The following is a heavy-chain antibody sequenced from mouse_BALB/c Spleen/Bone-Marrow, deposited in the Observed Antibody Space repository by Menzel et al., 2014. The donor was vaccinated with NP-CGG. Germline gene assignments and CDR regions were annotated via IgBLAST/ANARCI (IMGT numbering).Heavy chain of an antibody. V-gene: IGHV5-12-2*01. Sequence: EVMLVESGGGLVQPGGSLKLPCAASGFTFSSYIMSWVRQTPEKRLEWVAYISNGGDNTYYPDTVKGRFIISRDNAKNTLCLQMSSLKSEDTAMYYCVRHRYDGYYFDYWGQDTTLTVSS. CDR3: VRHRYDGYYFDY. J-gene: IGHJ2*01. CDR2: ISNGGDNT. CDR1: GFTFSSYI. D-gene: IGHD2-14*01.